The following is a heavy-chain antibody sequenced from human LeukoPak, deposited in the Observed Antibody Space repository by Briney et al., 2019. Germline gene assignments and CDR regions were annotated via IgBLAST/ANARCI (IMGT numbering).Heavy chain of an antibody. D-gene: IGHD3-22*01. Sequence: SGTLSLTCAVSGGSISSSNWWSWVRQPPGKGLEWIGEIYHSGSTNYNPSLKSRVTISVDTSKNPFSLKLSSVTAADTAVYYFAREKYYDSSGYYNYFDYWGQGTLVTVSS. V-gene: IGHV4-4*02. CDR1: GGSISSSNW. CDR2: IYHSGST. J-gene: IGHJ4*02. CDR3: AREKYYDSSGYYNYFDY.